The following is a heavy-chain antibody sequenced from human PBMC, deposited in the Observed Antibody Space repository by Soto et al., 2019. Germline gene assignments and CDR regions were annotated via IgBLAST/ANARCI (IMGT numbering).Heavy chain of an antibody. CDR1: GFNFDDYA. J-gene: IGHJ4*02. CDR3: AKDHDEDFGYDLDYFNH. CDR2: ISWEGGSI. Sequence: EVLLVESGGDLVQPGRSLRLSCAASGFNFDDYAMHWVRQVPGKGLEWVSGISWEGGSIGYAESVKGRFTISRDNAKNSLYLEMNNLRREDTALYYCAKDHDEDFGYDLDYFNHWGQGTLVTVSS. V-gene: IGHV3-9*01. D-gene: IGHD5-12*01.